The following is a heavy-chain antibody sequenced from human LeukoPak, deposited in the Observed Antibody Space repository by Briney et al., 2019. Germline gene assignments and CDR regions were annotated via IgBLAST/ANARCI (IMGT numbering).Heavy chain of an antibody. CDR1: GFTFSSYE. CDR3: ARDNTAMVQY. V-gene: IGHV3-48*03. D-gene: IGHD5-18*01. Sequence: GGSLRLSCAASGFTFSSYEMNWVRQAPGKGLEWVSYVSTSGSTIYYADSVKGRFTISRDNAKNSLYLQMNSLRAEDTAVYYCARDNTAMVQYWGQGTLVTVSS. CDR2: VSTSGSTI. J-gene: IGHJ4*02.